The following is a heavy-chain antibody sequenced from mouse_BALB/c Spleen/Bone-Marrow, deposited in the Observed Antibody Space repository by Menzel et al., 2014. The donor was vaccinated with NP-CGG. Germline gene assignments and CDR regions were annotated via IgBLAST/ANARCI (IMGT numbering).Heavy chain of an antibody. Sequence: LQQSGSELVRPGASVKLSCKASGYTFTSYWMHWVKQRPGQGLEWIGNIYPGSGSTNYDEKFKSKATLTVDTSPSTAYMQLSSLTSEDSAVYYCTRGGRPPFDYWGQGTTLTVSS. CDR3: TRGGRPPFDY. J-gene: IGHJ2*01. CDR1: GYTFTSYW. D-gene: IGHD2-12*01. V-gene: IGHV1S22*01. CDR2: IYPGSGST.